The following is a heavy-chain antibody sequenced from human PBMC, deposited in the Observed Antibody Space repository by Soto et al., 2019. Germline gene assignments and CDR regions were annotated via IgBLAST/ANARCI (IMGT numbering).Heavy chain of an antibody. CDR3: VRDYSDFYFDY. CDR1: GDSFSSDHW. Sequence: QVQLQESGPGLVKPSETLSLICVVSGDSFSSDHWWSWVRQPPGKGLEWIGEVYHNGNTNYNPSLKSRVTVSLDTSKTHLALKVTSVTAADTAVYYCVRDYSDFYFDYWGQGALVTVSS. D-gene: IGHD4-17*01. CDR2: VYHNGNT. J-gene: IGHJ4*02. V-gene: IGHV4-4*02.